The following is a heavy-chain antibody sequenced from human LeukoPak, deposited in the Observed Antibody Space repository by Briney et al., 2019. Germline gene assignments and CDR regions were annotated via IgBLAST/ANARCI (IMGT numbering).Heavy chain of an antibody. Sequence: SETLSLTCTVSGGSISSGGYYWSWIRQHPGKGLEWIGYIYYSGSTYYNPSLKSRVTISVDTSKNQFSLKLSSVTAADTAAYYCARGAAARAPFDYWGQGTLVTVSS. CDR2: IYYSGST. CDR1: GGSISSGGYY. J-gene: IGHJ4*02. D-gene: IGHD2-2*01. V-gene: IGHV4-31*03. CDR3: ARGAAARAPFDY.